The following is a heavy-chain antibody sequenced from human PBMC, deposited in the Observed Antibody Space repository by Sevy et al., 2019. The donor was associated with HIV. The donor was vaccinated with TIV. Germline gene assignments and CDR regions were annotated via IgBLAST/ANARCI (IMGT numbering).Heavy chain of an antibody. CDR3: ASPGTKGFDP. Sequence: GGSLRLSCAASGFTFSSYWMSWVRQAPGKGLEWVAIIKQDGSDKYYVDSVKGRFTISRDNAKNSLYLQMNSLRVEDTAVYYCASPGTKGFDPWGQGTLVTVSS. D-gene: IGHD2-8*01. CDR1: GFTFSSYW. CDR2: IKQDGSDK. J-gene: IGHJ5*02. V-gene: IGHV3-7*03.